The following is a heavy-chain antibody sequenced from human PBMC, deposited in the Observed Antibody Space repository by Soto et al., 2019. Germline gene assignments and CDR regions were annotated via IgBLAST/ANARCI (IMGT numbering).Heavy chain of an antibody. J-gene: IGHJ2*01. Sequence: PGGSLRLSCAASGFTFSTYAMTWVRLAPGRGLEWVLGIKSSGSPTDYPESVKGRFTISRDNLMNTLFLDMNGLRAEDTAIYYCAKTPRGGASGDWYFDIWGRGTLVTVSS. D-gene: IGHD3-10*01. V-gene: IGHV3-23*05. CDR2: IKSSGSPT. CDR3: AKTPRGGASGDWYFDI. CDR1: GFTFSTYA.